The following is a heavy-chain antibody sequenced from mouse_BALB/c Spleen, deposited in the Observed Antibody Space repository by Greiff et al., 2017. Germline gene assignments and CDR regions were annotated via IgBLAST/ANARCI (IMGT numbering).Heavy chain of an antibody. J-gene: IGHJ3*01. D-gene: IGHD2-3*01. V-gene: IGHV5-12-2*01. CDR1: GFTFSSYT. CDR3: ARQEDGYFWFAY. CDR2: ISNGGGST. Sequence: DVKLVESGGGLVQPGGSLKLSCAASGFTFSSYTMSWVRQTPEKRLEWVAYISNGGGSTYYPDTVKGRFTISRDNAKNTLYLQMSSLKSEDTAMYYCARQEDGYFWFAYWGQGTLVTVSA.